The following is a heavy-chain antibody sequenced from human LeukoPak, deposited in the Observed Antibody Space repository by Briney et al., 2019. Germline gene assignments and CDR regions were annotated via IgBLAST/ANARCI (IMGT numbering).Heavy chain of an antibody. D-gene: IGHD5-18*01. CDR3: ARAPDTAIPYYYMDV. Sequence: PSETLSLTCAVYGGSFSGYYWIWIRQPPGNGLEWIGEIHHSGKTNYNPSLKSRVNISLDKSKNHSSLRVNSVVAADTAIYYCARAPDTAIPYYYMDVWGKGTTVTVSS. V-gene: IGHV4-34*01. J-gene: IGHJ6*03. CDR2: IHHSGKT. CDR1: GGSFSGYY.